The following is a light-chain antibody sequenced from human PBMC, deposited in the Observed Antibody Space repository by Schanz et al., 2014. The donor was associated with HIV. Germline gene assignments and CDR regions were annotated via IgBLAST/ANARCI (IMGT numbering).Light chain of an antibody. CDR2: RDN. Sequence: QSVLTQPPSVSGTPGQRVTISCSGSSSNIGSNTVNWYQQLPGTAPRLLMYRDNQRPSGVPDRFSGSKSGTSASLAISGLRSEDEADYFCAAWDDSLNGYVFGAGTKLTVL. CDR1: SSNIGSNT. CDR3: AAWDDSLNGYV. J-gene: IGLJ1*01. V-gene: IGLV1-44*01.